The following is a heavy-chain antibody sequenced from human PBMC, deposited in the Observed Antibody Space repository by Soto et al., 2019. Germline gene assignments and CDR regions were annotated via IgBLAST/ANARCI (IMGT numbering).Heavy chain of an antibody. CDR3: AKHGRFSAFDI. J-gene: IGHJ3*02. Sequence: GGSLRLSCAASGFTFSSYGMHWVRQAPGKGLEWVAVISYDGSNKYYADSVKGRFTISRDNSKNTLYLQMNSLRAEDTAVYYCAKHGRFSAFDIWGQGTMVTFS. CDR2: ISYDGSNK. CDR1: GFTFSSYG. V-gene: IGHV3-30*18. D-gene: IGHD3-16*01.